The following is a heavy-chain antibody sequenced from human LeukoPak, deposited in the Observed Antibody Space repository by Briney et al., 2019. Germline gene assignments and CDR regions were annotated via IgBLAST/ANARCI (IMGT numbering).Heavy chain of an antibody. J-gene: IGHJ6*02. V-gene: IGHV4-59*01. CDR2: IYYSGST. CDR3: ARTSSTSCTECAGNYYYYGMDV. Sequence: SETLSLTCTVSGGSISGYYWSWIRQPPGKGLEWIGYIYYSGSTNYNPSLKSRVTISVDTSKNQFSLKLSSVTAADTAVYYCARTSSTSCTECAGNYYYYGMDVWGQGTTVTASS. CDR1: GGSISGYY. D-gene: IGHD2-2*01.